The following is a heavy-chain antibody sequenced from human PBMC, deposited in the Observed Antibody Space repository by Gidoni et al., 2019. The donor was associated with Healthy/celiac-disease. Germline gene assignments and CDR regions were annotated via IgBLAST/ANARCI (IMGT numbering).Heavy chain of an antibody. D-gene: IGHD2-15*01. CDR3: ARCFHDHQVVGHYYYYMDV. V-gene: IGHV4-59*01. CDR1: GGSISSDY. Sequence: QVQLQASGPGLVKPSETLSLTCTVSGGSISSDYWSWIRQAPGKGLEWSGYIYYSGSTNYNPPLKSRVTISLDTSKNQFSLKLSSVTAADTAVYYCARCFHDHQVVGHYYYYMDVWGKGTTVTVSS. J-gene: IGHJ6*03. CDR2: IYYSGST.